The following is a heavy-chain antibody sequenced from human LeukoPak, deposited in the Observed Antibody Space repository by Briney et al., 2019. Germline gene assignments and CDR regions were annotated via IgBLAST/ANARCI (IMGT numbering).Heavy chain of an antibody. Sequence: PGGSLRLSCAASGFTFSSYGMSWVRQAPGKGLEWVSAISGSGGSTYYADSVKGRFTISRDNAKNSLYLQMNSLRAEDTAVYYCARGRATVTTNWFDPWGQGTLVTVSS. D-gene: IGHD4-17*01. CDR2: ISGSGGST. CDR1: GFTFSSYG. CDR3: ARGRATVTTNWFDP. V-gene: IGHV3-23*01. J-gene: IGHJ5*02.